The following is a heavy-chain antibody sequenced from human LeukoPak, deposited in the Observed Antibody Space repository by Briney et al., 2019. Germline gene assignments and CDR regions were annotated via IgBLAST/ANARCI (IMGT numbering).Heavy chain of an antibody. Sequence: PGGSLRLSCAASGFTFSSYGMHWVRQAPGKGLEWVAFIRYDGSNKYYADSVKGRFTISRDNSKNTLYLQMNSLRAEDTAVYYCANSGCSSCPLDYWGQGTLVTVSS. V-gene: IGHV3-30*02. CDR2: IRYDGSNK. CDR1: GFTFSSYG. D-gene: IGHD6-13*01. CDR3: ANSGCSSCPLDY. J-gene: IGHJ4*02.